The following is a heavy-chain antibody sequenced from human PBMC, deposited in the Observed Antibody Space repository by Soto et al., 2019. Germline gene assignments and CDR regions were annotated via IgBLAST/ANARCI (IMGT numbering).Heavy chain of an antibody. V-gene: IGHV1-8*01. CDR3: ARGGGIRGYDILTGTDAFDI. CDR2: MNPNSGNT. CDR1: GYTFTSYD. D-gene: IGHD3-9*01. J-gene: IGHJ3*02. Sequence: ASVKVSCKASGYTFTSYDINWVRQATGQGLEWMGWMNPNSGNTGYAQKFQGRVTMTRNTSTSTAYMELSSLRSEDTAVYYCARGGGIRGYDILTGTDAFDIWGQGTMVTVSS.